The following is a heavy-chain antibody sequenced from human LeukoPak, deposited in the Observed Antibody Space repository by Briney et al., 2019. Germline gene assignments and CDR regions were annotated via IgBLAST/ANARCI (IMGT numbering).Heavy chain of an antibody. Sequence: GESLKISCKGSGYSFTSYWIGWVRQMPGKGLEWMGIIYPGDSDTRYSPSFQGQVTISADKSISTAYLQWSSLKASDTAMYYCVSLLATPWLAPPGLLQRWFDPWGQGTLVTVSS. J-gene: IGHJ5*02. CDR3: VSLLATPWLAPPGLLQRWFDP. V-gene: IGHV5-51*01. CDR2: IYPGDSDT. CDR1: GYSFTSYW. D-gene: IGHD6-19*01.